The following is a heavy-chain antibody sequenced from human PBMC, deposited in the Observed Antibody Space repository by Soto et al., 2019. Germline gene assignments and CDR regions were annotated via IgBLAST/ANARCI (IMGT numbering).Heavy chain of an antibody. J-gene: IGHJ6*03. Sequence: PSETLSLTCVVSGGSLSDYFWSWIRQPPGMVLEWIGEINHLGSINYNPSLKSRVTMSVGTSKNQFSLTLNSVTAADTATYYCARGGISHWAYFYYMDVWDRGTTVTVSS. CDR2: INHLGSI. D-gene: IGHD2-21*01. CDR1: GGSLSDYF. V-gene: IGHV4-34*01. CDR3: ARGGISHWAYFYYMDV.